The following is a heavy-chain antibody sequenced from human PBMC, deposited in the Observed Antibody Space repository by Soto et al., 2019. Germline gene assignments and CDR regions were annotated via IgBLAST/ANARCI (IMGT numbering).Heavy chain of an antibody. CDR1: GFTFSSYD. Sequence: GSLRLSCAASGFTFSSYDMHWVGQATGKGLEWVSAIGTAGDPYYPGSVKGRFTISRENAKNSLYLQMNSLRAGDTAVYYCARTTVPGSLYSSGWPAPRWYFDLSGPAPLLTLSS. CDR3: ARTTVPGSLYSSGWPAPRWYFDL. J-gene: IGHJ2*01. CDR2: IGTAGDP. V-gene: IGHV3-13*05. D-gene: IGHD6-19*01.